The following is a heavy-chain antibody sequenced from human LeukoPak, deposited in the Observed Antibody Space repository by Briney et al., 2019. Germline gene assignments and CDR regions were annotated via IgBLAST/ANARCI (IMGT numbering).Heavy chain of an antibody. CDR1: GGSISSSSYY. Sequence: SETLSLTCTVSGGSISSSSYYWGWIRQPPGKGLEWIGSIYYSGSTYYNPSLKSRVTISVDTSKNQFSLKLSSVTAADTAVYYCARERQSYYDSCGYYDYWGQGTLVTVSS. J-gene: IGHJ4*02. CDR2: IYYSGST. V-gene: IGHV4-39*07. D-gene: IGHD3-22*01. CDR3: ARERQSYYDSCGYYDY.